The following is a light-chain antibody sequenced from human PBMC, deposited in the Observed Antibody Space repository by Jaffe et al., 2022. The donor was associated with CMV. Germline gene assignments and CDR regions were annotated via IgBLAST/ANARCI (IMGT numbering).Light chain of an antibody. Sequence: EIVLTQSPGTLSLSPGERATLSCRASQSLSTSYLAWFQQKPGQAPRLLIYGTSTRATGIPDRFRGSWSGPDFTLTITRLEPEDFAVYYCQQHGSSPYTFGQGTKLEIK. CDR1: QSLSTSY. CDR2: GTS. V-gene: IGKV3-20*01. CDR3: QQHGSSPYT. J-gene: IGKJ2*01.